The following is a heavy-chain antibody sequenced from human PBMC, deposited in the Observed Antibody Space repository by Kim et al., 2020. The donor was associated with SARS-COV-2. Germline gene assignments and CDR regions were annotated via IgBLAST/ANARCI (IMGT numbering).Heavy chain of an antibody. V-gene: IGHV3-30*01. J-gene: IGHJ4*02. CDR3: ARDGVTGGIAAHFDY. D-gene: IGHD6-6*01. Sequence: DSVKGRFTISRDNSKNTLYLQMNSLRAEDTAVYYCARDGVTGGIAAHFDYWGQGTLVTVSS.